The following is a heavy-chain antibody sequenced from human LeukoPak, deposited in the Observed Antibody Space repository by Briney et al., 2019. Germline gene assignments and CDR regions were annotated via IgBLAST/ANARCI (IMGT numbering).Heavy chain of an antibody. CDR3: ARERVTTTSFDY. D-gene: IGHD2/OR15-2a*01. J-gene: IGHJ4*02. CDR2: IKQDGGAK. V-gene: IGHV3-7*01. Sequence: PGGSLRLSCAASGFTFTNYWMNWLRQAPGKGLEWVANIKQDGGAKNYVDSVKGRFTISRDNAKNSLCLQMNSLRVEDTAVYYCARERVTTTSFDYWGQGVLVTVSS. CDR1: GFTFTNYW.